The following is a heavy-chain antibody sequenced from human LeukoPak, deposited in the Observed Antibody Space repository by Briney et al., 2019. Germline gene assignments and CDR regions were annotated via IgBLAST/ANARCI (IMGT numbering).Heavy chain of an antibody. D-gene: IGHD3-9*01. CDR2: IIPIFGTA. Sequence: ASVKVSCKASGGTFSSYAISWVRQAPGQGLEWMGGIIPIFGTANYAQKFQGRVTITADESTSTAYMELSSLRSEDTAVYYCARVPYDILTGYFRHYFDYWGQGTLVTVSS. J-gene: IGHJ4*02. V-gene: IGHV1-69*13. CDR3: ARVPYDILTGYFRHYFDY. CDR1: GGTFSSYA.